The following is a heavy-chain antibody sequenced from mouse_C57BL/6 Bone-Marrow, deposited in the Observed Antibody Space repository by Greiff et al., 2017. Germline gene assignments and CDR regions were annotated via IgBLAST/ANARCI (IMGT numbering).Heavy chain of an antibody. Sequence: QVQLKQPGAELVQPGASVKLSCKASGYTFTSYWMHWVKQRPGRGLEWIGRIDPNSGGTKYNEKFKSKATLTVDKPSSTAYIQLSSLTSENSAVYYCARGGLRRDFWGQGTTLTVSS. D-gene: IGHD2-4*01. CDR2: IDPNSGGT. CDR3: ARGGLRRDF. CDR1: GYTFTSYW. V-gene: IGHV1-72*01. J-gene: IGHJ2*01.